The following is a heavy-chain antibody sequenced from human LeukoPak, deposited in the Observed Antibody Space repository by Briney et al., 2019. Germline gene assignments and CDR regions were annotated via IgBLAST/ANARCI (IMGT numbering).Heavy chain of an antibody. D-gene: IGHD3-16*02. CDR2: IYYSGST. CDR3: ARHFRYYDYVWGSYRYFFDY. CDR1: GGSISSYY. Sequence: SETLSLTCTVSGGSISSYYWSWVRQPPGKGLEWIGYIYYSGSTNYNPSLKSRVTISVDTSKNQFSLKLSSVTAADTAVYYCARHFRYYDYVWGSYRYFFDYWGQGTLVTVSS. J-gene: IGHJ4*02. V-gene: IGHV4-59*08.